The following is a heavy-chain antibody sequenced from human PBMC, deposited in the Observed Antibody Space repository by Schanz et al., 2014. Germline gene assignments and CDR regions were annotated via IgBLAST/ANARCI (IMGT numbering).Heavy chain of an antibody. CDR2: LSSDSRHV. J-gene: IGHJ5*02. CDR1: GFTFSTYA. Sequence: EVRLVESGGGLVKPGGSLRISCSASGFTFSTYAMSWARQTPGKGLEWVSFLSSDSRHVYYVESAKGRFTISRDNAKNSLYLQMDSLRGDDTAVYYCARQPGRITVSGVVSNWFDPWGQGTLVTVSS. V-gene: IGHV3-21*04. D-gene: IGHD3-3*01. CDR3: ARQPGRITVSGVVSNWFDP.